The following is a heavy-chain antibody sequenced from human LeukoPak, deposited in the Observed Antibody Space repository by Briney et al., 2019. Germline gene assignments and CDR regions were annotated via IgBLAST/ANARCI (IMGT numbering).Heavy chain of an antibody. D-gene: IGHD3-22*01. J-gene: IGHJ3*02. CDR3: VKGSYYDSSGYYPNDAFDI. V-gene: IGHV3-33*06. CDR2: IWYDGSNK. Sequence: GGSLRLSCAASGFTFSSYGMHWVRQAPGKGLEWVAVIWYDGSNKYYADSVKGRFTISRDNSKNTLYLQMNSLRAEDTAVYYCVKGSYYDSSGYYPNDAFDIWGQGTMVTVSS. CDR1: GFTFSSYG.